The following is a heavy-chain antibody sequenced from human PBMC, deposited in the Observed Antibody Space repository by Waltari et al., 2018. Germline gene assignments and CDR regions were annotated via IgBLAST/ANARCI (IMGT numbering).Heavy chain of an antibody. Sequence: QVQLQESGPGLVKPSETLSLTCTVSGGSISSYYWSWIRQPPGKGLEWIGYIYYSGSTTYNPALTSRVTISVDTANNQFSLKLSAVTAADTAVYYCARDSKTARAFDIWGQGTMVTVSS. J-gene: IGHJ3*02. V-gene: IGHV4-59*01. CDR3: ARDSKTARAFDI. CDR2: IYYSGST. CDR1: GGSISSYY.